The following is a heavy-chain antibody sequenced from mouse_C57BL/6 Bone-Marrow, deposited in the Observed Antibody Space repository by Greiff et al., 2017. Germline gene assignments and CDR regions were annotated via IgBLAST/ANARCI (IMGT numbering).Heavy chain of an antibody. V-gene: IGHV1-64*01. J-gene: IGHJ3*01. CDR3: ARHHGGQWDY. Sequence: VQLQQSGAELVKPGASVKFSCTASGFTFSSYSMHWVRQTPEQSLEWIAMIHPDSSYTNYTEKFKGKATITVDKSSNTAYLQLSRLTSEDTAVYYCARHHGGQWDYWGQGTSVTVSA. CDR2: IHPDSSYT. CDR1: GFTFSSYS. D-gene: IGHD4-1*01.